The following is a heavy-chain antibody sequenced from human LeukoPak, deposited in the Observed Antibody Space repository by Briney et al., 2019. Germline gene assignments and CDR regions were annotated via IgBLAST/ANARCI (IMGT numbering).Heavy chain of an antibody. D-gene: IGHD5-18*01. CDR1: GYSISSGSY. CDR3: ARRVDTAMAIDY. V-gene: IGHV4-38-2*02. Sequence: SETLSLTCTVSGYSISSGSYWGWIRQPPGKGLEWIGSIYHSGSTYYNPSLKSRVTISADTSKNQFSLKPSSVTAADTAVYYCARRVDTAMAIDYWGQGTLVTVSS. J-gene: IGHJ4*02. CDR2: IYHSGST.